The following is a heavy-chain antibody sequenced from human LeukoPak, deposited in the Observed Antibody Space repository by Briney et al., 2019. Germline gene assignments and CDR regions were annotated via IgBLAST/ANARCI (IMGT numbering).Heavy chain of an antibody. CDR1: GYTFTSYD. J-gene: IGHJ6*02. CDR3: ARSHSSSTSWLTGYYYYYYGMDV. Sequence: GASVKVSCKASGYTFTSYDINWVRQATGQGLEWMGWMNPNSGNTGYAQKFQGRVTMTRNTSISTAYMELSSLRSEDTAVYYCARSHSSSTSWLTGYYYYYYGMDVWGQGTTVTVS. D-gene: IGHD2-2*01. CDR2: MNPNSGNT. V-gene: IGHV1-8*01.